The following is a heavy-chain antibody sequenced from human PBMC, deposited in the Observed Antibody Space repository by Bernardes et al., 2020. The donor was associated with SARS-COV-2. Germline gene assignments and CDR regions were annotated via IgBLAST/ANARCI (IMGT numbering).Heavy chain of an antibody. D-gene: IGHD6-13*01. CDR1: GYLIRNGYF. CDR2: TYYTGNT. J-gene: IGHJ4*02. CDR3: ARAVGSNWDYFDY. V-gene: IGHV4-38-2*02. Sequence: SETLSLTCTVSGYLIRNGYFWGWIRQPPGMGLEWLANTYYTGNTYKNPSLKSRLTTSVDTSNNQFSLKLTSVTASDTAVYFCARAVGSNWDYFDYWGQGALVTVSP.